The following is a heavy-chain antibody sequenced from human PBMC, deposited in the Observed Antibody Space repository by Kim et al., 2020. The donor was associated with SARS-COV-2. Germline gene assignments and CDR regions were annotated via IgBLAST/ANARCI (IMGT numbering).Heavy chain of an antibody. J-gene: IGHJ4*02. D-gene: IGHD2-8*01. Sequence: YADSVKGRFTVSRDDGKNSVFLQMNSLRDEYTALYYCARRMALSAMDYWGQGTLVTVSS. V-gene: IGHV3-48*02. CDR3: ARRMALSAMDY.